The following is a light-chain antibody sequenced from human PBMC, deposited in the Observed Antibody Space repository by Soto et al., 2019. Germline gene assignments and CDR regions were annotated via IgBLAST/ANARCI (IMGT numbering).Light chain of an antibody. CDR3: QHYGSSPST. V-gene: IGKV3-20*01. CDR1: QSVSSNF. J-gene: IGKJ5*01. CDR2: GAS. Sequence: EIVLTQSPGTLSLSPGERATLSCRASQSVSSNFLAWYQQKPGQAPRLLIYGASRRATGIPDRFSGSGSGTDFTLTISRLESEDFALYYCQHYGSSPSTFGQVTRLEIK.